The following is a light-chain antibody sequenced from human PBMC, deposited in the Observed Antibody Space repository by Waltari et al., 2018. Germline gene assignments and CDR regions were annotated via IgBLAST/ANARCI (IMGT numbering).Light chain of an antibody. CDR1: SSNIGAGYD. Sequence: QSVLTPPPSVSGATGQRGTISCTGSSSNIGAGYDVHWYQQLPGTAPKLHLYGKRNRPSGVPDRFSGAKSGTSASLSLTVLQAEAGADYYCQSYDASLSVFGGGTKLPVL. CDR3: QSYDASLSV. V-gene: IGLV1-40*01. CDR2: GKR. J-gene: IGLJ2*01.